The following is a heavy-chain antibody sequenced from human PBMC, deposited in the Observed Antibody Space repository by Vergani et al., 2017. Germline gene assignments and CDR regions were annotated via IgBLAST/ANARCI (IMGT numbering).Heavy chain of an antibody. J-gene: IGHJ6*02. CDR3: AKSNPRNSGYDYLYYYHAMDV. D-gene: IGHD5-12*01. V-gene: IGHV3-23*01. CDR1: GSPFTHFA. CDR2: ISGIGGST. Sequence: EVQLLESGGDLVQPGGSLRSSGPPLGSPFTHFALTWAGKVHGKGWEWVSVISGIGGSTSTAGSVKGRFTISRDSSKNTLYLQMNSLSAGDTPVYYCAKSNPRNSGYDYLYYYHAMDVWGQGTTVTVSS.